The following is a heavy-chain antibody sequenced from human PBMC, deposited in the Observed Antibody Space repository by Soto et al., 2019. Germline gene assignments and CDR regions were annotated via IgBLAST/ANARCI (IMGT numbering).Heavy chain of an antibody. J-gene: IGHJ6*02. CDR2: ISSSSSYI. V-gene: IGHV3-21*01. CDR1: GFTFSSYS. D-gene: IGHD3-3*01. CDR3: ARVPGVYDFGENV. Sequence: PGGSLRLSCAASGFTFSSYSMNWVRQAPGKGLEWVSSISSSSSYIYYADSVKGRFTISRDNAKNSLYLQMNSLRAEDTAVYYCARVPGVYDFGENVWGQGTTVTVSS.